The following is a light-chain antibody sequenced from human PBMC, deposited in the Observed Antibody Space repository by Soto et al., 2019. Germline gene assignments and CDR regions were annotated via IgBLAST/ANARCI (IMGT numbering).Light chain of an antibody. CDR2: RDS. Sequence: SYELTQPLSVSVALGQTARITCGGNNIGSKNVHWYQQKPGQAPVLVIYRDSNRPSGIPERFSGSNSGNTATLTISRAQAGDEADYYCQVWDISTARVFVGGTKLTVL. V-gene: IGLV3-9*01. CDR1: NIGSKN. J-gene: IGLJ3*02. CDR3: QVWDISTARV.